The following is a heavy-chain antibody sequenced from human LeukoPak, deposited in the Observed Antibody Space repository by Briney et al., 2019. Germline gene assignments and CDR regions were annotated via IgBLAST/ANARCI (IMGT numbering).Heavy chain of an antibody. CDR1: GESFSGYY. CDR3: ARYVDTAMGWFDP. J-gene: IGHJ5*02. Sequence: SETLSLTCAAYGESFSGYYWSWIRQPPEKGLEWIGEINDSGRTNYNPSLESRITISVDMSKNQFSLKLSSVTAADTAVYYCARYVDTAMGWFDPWGQGTLVSVSS. CDR2: INDSGRT. V-gene: IGHV4-34*10. D-gene: IGHD5-18*01.